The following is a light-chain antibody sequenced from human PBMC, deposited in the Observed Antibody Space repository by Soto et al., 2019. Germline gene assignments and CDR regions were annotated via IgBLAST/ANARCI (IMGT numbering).Light chain of an antibody. J-gene: IGKJ4*01. V-gene: IGKV1-9*01. Sequence: DIQLTQSPSFLSASVGDRVTITCRASQGMSSYLAWYQQKPGKAPKLLIYAASTLQSGVPSRFSGGGSGTEFTLTISSLQPEDFATYHCQQLDSYPLTFGGGTKVEIK. CDR3: QQLDSYPLT. CDR1: QGMSSY. CDR2: AAS.